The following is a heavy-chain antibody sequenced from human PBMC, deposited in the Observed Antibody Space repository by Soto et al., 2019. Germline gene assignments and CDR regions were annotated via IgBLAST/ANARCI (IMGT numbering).Heavy chain of an antibody. V-gene: IGHV4-39*07. CDR2: IYSSENT. CDR1: GGSVSSSSYS. D-gene: IGHD3-3*01. J-gene: IGHJ6*02. Sequence: SETLSLTCTVSGGSVSSSSYSWGWIRQSPGKGLEWIGTIYSSENTYYNPSLLSRVTISVDTSKNRFSLKLSSVTAADTAVYYCARGLQFWSPSYYYGMDVWGQGTTVTVSS. CDR3: ARGLQFWSPSYYYGMDV.